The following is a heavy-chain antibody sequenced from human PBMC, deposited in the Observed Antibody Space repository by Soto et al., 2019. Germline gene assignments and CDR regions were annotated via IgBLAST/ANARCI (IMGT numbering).Heavy chain of an antibody. V-gene: IGHV2-5*02. D-gene: IGHD1-1*01. J-gene: IGHJ4*02. Sequence: QITLKESGPTRVRPTQTLTLTCTFSGFSLSTGGVGVGWIRQPPGKALERLALIYWDDDKRYSPSLKSRLTITKDTSRNQVVLTMTNMDPVDTATYYCAHRVGLQGNWNGGYFDFWGQGALVTVSS. CDR1: GFSLSTGGVG. CDR2: IYWDDDK. CDR3: AHRVGLQGNWNGGYFDF.